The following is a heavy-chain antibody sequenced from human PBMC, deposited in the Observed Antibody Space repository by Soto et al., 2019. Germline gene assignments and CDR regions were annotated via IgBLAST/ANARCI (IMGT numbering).Heavy chain of an antibody. CDR1: GFTVGNNY. V-gene: IGHV3-53*01. Sequence: EVQLVESGGGLIQPGGSLKLSCADSGFTVGNNYMSWVRQAPGKGLEWVSLIYSTGTTKYADSVKGRFTVSRDNAKNTLYLQMNSLRAQDTAVYYCAKDGRGSGSHYNSFGYWGQGTLVTVSS. CDR3: AKDGRGSGSHYNSFGY. D-gene: IGHD3-10*01. J-gene: IGHJ4*02. CDR2: IYSTGTT.